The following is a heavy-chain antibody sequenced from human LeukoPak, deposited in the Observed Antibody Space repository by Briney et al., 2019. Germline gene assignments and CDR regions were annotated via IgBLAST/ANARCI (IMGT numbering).Heavy chain of an antibody. D-gene: IGHD3-16*02. CDR1: GGTFSSYA. CDR3: ARGYTVPHYYYYYYMDV. J-gene: IGHJ6*03. CDR2: IIPIFGTA. Sequence: ASVKVSCKASGGTFSSYAISWVRQAPGQGLEWMGGIIPIFGTANYAQKFQGRVTITTDESTSTAYMELSSLRSEDTAVYYCARGYTVPHYYYYYYMDVWGKGTTVTVSS. V-gene: IGHV1-69*05.